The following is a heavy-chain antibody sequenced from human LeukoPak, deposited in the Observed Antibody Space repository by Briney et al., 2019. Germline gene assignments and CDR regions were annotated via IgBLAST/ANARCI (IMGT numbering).Heavy chain of an antibody. D-gene: IGHD6-13*01. V-gene: IGHV3-23*01. CDR3: VKDRTAAAGTPYYYYGMDV. J-gene: IGHJ6*02. Sequence: GGSLRLSCAASGFTFSNYGMSWVRQAPGKGLEWVSGISGSGGSTNYADSVKGRFTVSRNNSKNTLYLQIDSLRGEDTAVYYCVKDRTAAAGTPYYYYGMDVWGQGTTVIVSS. CDR2: ISGSGGST. CDR1: GFTFSNYG.